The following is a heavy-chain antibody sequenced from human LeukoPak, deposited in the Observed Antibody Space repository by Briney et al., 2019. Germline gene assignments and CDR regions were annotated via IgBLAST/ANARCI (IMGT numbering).Heavy chain of an antibody. CDR3: ARAPIAVAGTRQPVDY. J-gene: IGHJ4*02. D-gene: IGHD6-19*01. CDR2: ISGSGDST. V-gene: IGHV3-23*01. CDR1: GFTFSSYA. Sequence: PGGSLRLSCAASGFTFSSYAMSWVRQAPGKGLEWVSAISGSGDSTYYADSVKGRFTISRDNSKNTLYLQMNSLRAEDTALYYCARAPIAVAGTRQPVDYWGQGTLVTVSS.